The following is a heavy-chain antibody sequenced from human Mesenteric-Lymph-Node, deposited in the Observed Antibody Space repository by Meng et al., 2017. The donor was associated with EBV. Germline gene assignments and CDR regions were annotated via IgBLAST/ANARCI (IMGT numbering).Heavy chain of an antibody. V-gene: IGHV3-21*01. CDR1: GFNFNYYS. CDR3: TRDMGLGVGATSSF. D-gene: IGHD3-10*01. J-gene: IGHJ4*02. Sequence: EVQLVESGGXXXXXGXSLXLSCAASGFNFNYYSMSWVRQAPGKGLEWVSYISSSTYIYYGDSVKGRFTISRDNAKNSLYLQMNNLRADDTAVYYCTRDMGLGVGATSSFWGQGTLFTVSS. CDR2: ISSSTYI.